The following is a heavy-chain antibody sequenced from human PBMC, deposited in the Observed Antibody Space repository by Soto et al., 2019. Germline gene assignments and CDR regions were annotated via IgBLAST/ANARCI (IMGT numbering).Heavy chain of an antibody. CDR2: ISYDGSNK. D-gene: IGHD6-19*01. CDR3: ARDPFSGGRTHYYGMDV. Sequence: GGSLRLSCAASGFTFSSYAMHWVRQAPGKGLEWVAVISYDGSNKYYADTVKGRFTISRDNSKNTLYLQMNSLRAEDTDVYYWARDPFSGGRTHYYGMDVWAQGPTVTFSS. CDR1: GFTFSSYA. J-gene: IGHJ6*02. V-gene: IGHV3-30-3*01.